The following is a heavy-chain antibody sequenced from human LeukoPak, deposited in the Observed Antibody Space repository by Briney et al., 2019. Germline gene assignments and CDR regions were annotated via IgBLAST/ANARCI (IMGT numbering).Heavy chain of an antibody. CDR1: GFTVSSNY. Sequence: LTGGSLRLSCAASGFTVSSNYMSWVRQAPGKGLDWVLVIYSGGSTYYADSVKGRFTISRDNSKNTLYLQMNSLRAEDTAVYYCARGRDYDSSVAYWGQGTLVAVSS. D-gene: IGHD3-22*01. J-gene: IGHJ4*02. V-gene: IGHV3-66*01. CDR3: ARGRDYDSSVAY. CDR2: IYSGGST.